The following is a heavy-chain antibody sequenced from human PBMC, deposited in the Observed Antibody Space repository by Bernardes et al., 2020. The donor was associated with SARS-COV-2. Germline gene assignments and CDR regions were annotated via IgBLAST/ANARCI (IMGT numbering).Heavy chain of an antibody. Sequence: GGSLRLSCAASGFTFSSYSMNWVRQAPGKGLEWVSYISSSSSTIYYADSVKGRFTISRDNAKNSLYLQINSLRAEDTAVYYCAKSQGTSMAEYWGQGTLVTVSS. D-gene: IGHD5-18*01. V-gene: IGHV3-48*01. CDR1: GFTFSSYS. CDR2: ISSSSSTI. CDR3: AKSQGTSMAEY. J-gene: IGHJ4*02.